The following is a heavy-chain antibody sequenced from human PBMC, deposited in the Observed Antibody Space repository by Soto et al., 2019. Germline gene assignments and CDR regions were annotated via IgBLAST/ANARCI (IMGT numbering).Heavy chain of an antibody. D-gene: IGHD3-16*02. J-gene: IGHJ5*02. CDR1: GGTFSSYA. CDR2: IIPIFGTA. Sequence: QVQLVQSGAEVKKPGSSVKVSCKASGGTFSSYAISWVRQAPGQGLEWMGGIIPIFGTANYAQKFQGRVTITADESTSTAYMELSSLRSEDTAVYYCARRAEAGYDYVWGSYRLSVWFDPWGQGTLVTVSS. V-gene: IGHV1-69*12. CDR3: ARRAEAGYDYVWGSYRLSVWFDP.